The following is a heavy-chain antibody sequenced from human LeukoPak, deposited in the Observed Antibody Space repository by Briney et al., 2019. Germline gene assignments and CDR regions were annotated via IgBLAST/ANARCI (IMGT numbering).Heavy chain of an antibody. CDR1: GGSISSYY. J-gene: IGHJ4*02. CDR2: IYYSGST. CDR3: ARDLSGSLYFDY. D-gene: IGHD3-10*01. Sequence: SETLSLTCTVSGGSISSYYWSWIRQPPGKGLEWIGYIYYSGSTNYNPSLKSRVTISVDTSKNQFSLKLSSVTAADTAVYFCARDLSGSLYFDYWGQGVLVTVSS. V-gene: IGHV4-59*12.